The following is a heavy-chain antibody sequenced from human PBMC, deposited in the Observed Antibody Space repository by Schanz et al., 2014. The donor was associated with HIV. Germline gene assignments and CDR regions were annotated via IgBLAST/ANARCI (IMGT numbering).Heavy chain of an antibody. CDR2: VAHNGNVK. V-gene: IGHV3-30*18. D-gene: IGHD3-10*01. J-gene: IGHJ4*02. Sequence: QVQLVESGGGVVQPGRSLRLSCAASGFTFSSYEMHWVRQAPGKGLEWVAVVAHNGNVKYYADSVKGRFAISRDNSKNTLLLQMNSLGAEDTAVYYCAKEGSSFSSTYYDSWGQGTLVTVSS. CDR3: AKEGSSFSSTYYDS. CDR1: GFTFSSYE.